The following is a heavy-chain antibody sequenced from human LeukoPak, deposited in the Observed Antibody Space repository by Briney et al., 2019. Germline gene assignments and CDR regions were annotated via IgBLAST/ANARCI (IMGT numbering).Heavy chain of an antibody. CDR3: ARVKGSASSTFFDY. CDR1: GFTFDDYG. V-gene: IGHV3-20*04. D-gene: IGHD3-10*01. Sequence: GGSLRVSCAASGFTFDDYGMSWVRQAPGKGLEWVSCINWNGGSTGYADSVKGRFTISRDNAKNSLYLQMNSLRAEDTALYYCARVKGSASSTFFDYWGQGTLVTASS. CDR2: INWNGGST. J-gene: IGHJ4*02.